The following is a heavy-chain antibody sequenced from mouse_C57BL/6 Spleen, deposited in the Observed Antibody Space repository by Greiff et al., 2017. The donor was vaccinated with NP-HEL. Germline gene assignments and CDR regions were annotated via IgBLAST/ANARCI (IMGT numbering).Heavy chain of an antibody. CDR2: IDPSDSYT. D-gene: IGHD1-1*01. CDR1: GYTFTSYW. J-gene: IGHJ2*01. CDR3: ARKGRLLSFDY. Sequence: QVQLKQSGAELVMPGASVKLSCKASGYTFTSYWMHWVKQRPGQGLEWIGEIDPSDSYTNYNQKFKGKSTLTVDKSSSTAYMQLSSLTSEDSAVYYCARKGRLLSFDYWGQGTTLTVSS. V-gene: IGHV1-69*01.